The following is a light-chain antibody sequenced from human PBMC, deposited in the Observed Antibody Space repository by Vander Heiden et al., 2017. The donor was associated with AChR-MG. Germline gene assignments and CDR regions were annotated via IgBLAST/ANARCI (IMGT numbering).Light chain of an antibody. CDR2: ASS. CDR1: QSVSSSY. V-gene: IGKV3-20*01. J-gene: IGKJ3*01. Sequence: EIVLTQSPGTLSLSPGEGATLSCRASQSVSSSYLAWYQQKPGQAPRLLIYASSNRATGIPDRFSGRGSGTDFTLTISRLEPEDFAVYYCQQYGSSPFTFGPRTKVDIK. CDR3: QQYGSSPFT.